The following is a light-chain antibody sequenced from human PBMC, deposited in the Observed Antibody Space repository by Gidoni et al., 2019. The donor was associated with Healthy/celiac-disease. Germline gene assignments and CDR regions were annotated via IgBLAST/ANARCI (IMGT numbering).Light chain of an antibody. CDR3: QQYGSSPSLFT. J-gene: IGKJ3*01. CDR2: GAS. Sequence: VLTPSPGTLSLSPGERATLSCRASQSVSSSYLAWYQQKPGQAPRLLIYGASSRATGIPDRFSGSGSGTDFTLTISRLEPEDFAVYYCQQYGSSPSLFTFGPGTKVDIK. CDR1: QSVSSSY. V-gene: IGKV3-20*01.